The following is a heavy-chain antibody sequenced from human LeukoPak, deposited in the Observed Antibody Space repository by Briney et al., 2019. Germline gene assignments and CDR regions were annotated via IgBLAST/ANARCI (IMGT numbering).Heavy chain of an antibody. Sequence: GGSLRLSCAASGFTFSSYWISGVRQAPGKGLEWVANIKQDGSEKYYVDSLKGRFTISRDNPKNSLFLQLPSLRAEDTALYYCTRDYPNFDLWGGGSLVTVSS. J-gene: IGHJ2*01. V-gene: IGHV3-7*01. CDR1: GFTFSSYW. CDR3: TRDYPNFDL. CDR2: IKQDGSEK.